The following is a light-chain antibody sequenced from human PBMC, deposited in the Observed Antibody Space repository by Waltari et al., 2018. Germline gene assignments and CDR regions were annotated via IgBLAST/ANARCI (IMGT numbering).Light chain of an antibody. Sequence: DIVMTQSPATLSVSPGESASLSCRASQNVFGDLAWYQMKIGRAPRLLIFGVSTRATGVPARFSGSGSGTEFTLTISSLQSEDSAVYYCQQYTSWPRTFGQGTKLEI. CDR1: QNVFGD. CDR2: GVS. V-gene: IGKV3-15*01. J-gene: IGKJ2*01. CDR3: QQYTSWPRT.